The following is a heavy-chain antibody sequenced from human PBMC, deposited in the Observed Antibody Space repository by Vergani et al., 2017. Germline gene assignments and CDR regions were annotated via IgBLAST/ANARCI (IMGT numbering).Heavy chain of an antibody. Sequence: QVQLVESGGGVVQPGRSLRLSCAASGFTISSYGMHWVRQAPGKGLEWVAVISYDGSNKYYADSVKGRFTISRDNSKNTLYLQMNSLRAEDTAVYYCAKDRVHAAGLDYYCGMDVWGQGTTVTVSS. CDR3: AKDRVHAAGLDYYCGMDV. V-gene: IGHV3-30*18. CDR2: ISYDGSNK. D-gene: IGHD3/OR15-3a*01. CDR1: GFTISSYG. J-gene: IGHJ6*02.